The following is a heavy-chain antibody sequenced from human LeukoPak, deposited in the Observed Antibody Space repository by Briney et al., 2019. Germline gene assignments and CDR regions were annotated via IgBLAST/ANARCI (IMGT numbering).Heavy chain of an antibody. CDR1: GYSFTSYY. D-gene: IGHD3-3*01. CDR3: ARDPSPPEDFWSGYSNWFDP. V-gene: IGHV1-46*01. CDR2: INPSGSST. Sequence: ASVKVSCKASGYSFTSYYMHWVRQAPGQGLEWMGIINPSGSSTSYAQKFQGRVTMTRDTSTSTVYMELSSLRSEDTAVYYCARDPSPPEDFWSGYSNWFDPWGQGTLVTVSS. J-gene: IGHJ5*02.